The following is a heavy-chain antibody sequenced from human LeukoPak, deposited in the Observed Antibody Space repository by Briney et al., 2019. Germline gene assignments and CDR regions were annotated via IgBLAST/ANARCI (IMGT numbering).Heavy chain of an antibody. J-gene: IGHJ4*02. CDR2: ISGNGGST. CDR3: AKVRPDYGDFFDY. V-gene: IGHV3-23*01. CDR1: GFTFSSHA. Sequence: GGSLRLSCTPSGFTFSSHAMSWVRQAPGKGLEWVSAISGNGGSTYYADSVKGRFTISRDNSKNTLYLQMNSLRAEDTAVYYCAKVRPDYGDFFDYWGQGTLVTVSS. D-gene: IGHD4-17*01.